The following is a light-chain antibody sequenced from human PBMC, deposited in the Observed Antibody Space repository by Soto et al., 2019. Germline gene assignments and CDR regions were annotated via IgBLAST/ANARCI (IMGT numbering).Light chain of an antibody. CDR3: SSYTGRSVI. CDR2: DVT. V-gene: IGLV2-8*01. J-gene: IGLJ2*01. CDR1: LSDVGGQTS. Sequence: QSALTQPPSASGSPRQSVTISCTGTLSDVGGQTSVSWYRQDPGKAPQLILYDVTRRPSGVPKRFSGSRSGSKASLTVSGLQAEDEATYYCSSYTGRSVIFGGGTKVTVL.